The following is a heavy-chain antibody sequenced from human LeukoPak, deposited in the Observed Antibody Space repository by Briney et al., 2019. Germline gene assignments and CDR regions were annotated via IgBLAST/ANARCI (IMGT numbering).Heavy chain of an antibody. Sequence: KPGGSLRLSCAASGFTFSDYYMSWIRQAPGKGLEWVSYISSSGSTIYYADSVKGRFTISRDNAKNSLYLQMNSLRAEDTAAYYCARDLGSLVAASDYWGQGTLVTVSS. J-gene: IGHJ4*02. CDR2: ISSSGSTI. CDR3: ARDLGSLVAASDY. V-gene: IGHV3-11*04. CDR1: GFTFSDYY. D-gene: IGHD2-15*01.